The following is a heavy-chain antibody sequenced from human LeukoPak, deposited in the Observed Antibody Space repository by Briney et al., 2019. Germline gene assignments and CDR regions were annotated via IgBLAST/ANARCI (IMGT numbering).Heavy chain of an antibody. CDR1: GFTFSTFA. Sequence: GGSLRLSCAASGFTFSTFAMIWVRQPPGKGLEWVANIKQDGSEKYYVDSVKGRFTISRDNAKNSLYLQMNSLRAEDTAVYYCARVGGGYCSSTSCYVPVYYYYYMDVWGKGTTVTISS. J-gene: IGHJ6*03. D-gene: IGHD2-2*01. CDR2: IKQDGSEK. CDR3: ARVGGGYCSSTSCYVPVYYYYYMDV. V-gene: IGHV3-7*01.